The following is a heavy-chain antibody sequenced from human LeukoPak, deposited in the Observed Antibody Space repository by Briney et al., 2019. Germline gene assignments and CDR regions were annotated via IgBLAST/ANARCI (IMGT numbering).Heavy chain of an antibody. J-gene: IGHJ4*02. CDR3: AKEGGGGEIDY. CDR1: GFTFDAYS. CDR2: ISWDGGGT. D-gene: IGHD3-16*01. Sequence: GGSLRLSCAASGFTFDAYSMHWVRHAPGKGLEWVSLISWDGGGTYYAASVKGRFTISRDNSKNSLYLQMNSLRIEDTAFYYCAKEGGGGEIDYWGQGTLVTVSS. V-gene: IGHV3-43*01.